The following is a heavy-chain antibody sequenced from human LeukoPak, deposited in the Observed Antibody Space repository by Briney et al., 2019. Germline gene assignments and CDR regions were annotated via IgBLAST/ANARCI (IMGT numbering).Heavy chain of an antibody. CDR3: ARGGNVGLVTPAYYYYGMDV. CDR1: GFTVSSNY. Sequence: GGSLRLSCAASGFTVSSNYMSWVRQAPGKGLEWVSVIYSGGSTYYADSVKGRFTISRDNSKNTLYLQMNSLRAEDTAAYYCARGGNVGLVTPAYYYYGMDVWGQGTTVTVSS. D-gene: IGHD2-21*02. CDR2: IYSGGST. V-gene: IGHV3-53*01. J-gene: IGHJ6*02.